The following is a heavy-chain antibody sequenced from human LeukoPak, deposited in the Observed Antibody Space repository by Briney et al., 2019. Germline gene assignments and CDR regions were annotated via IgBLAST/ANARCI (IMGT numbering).Heavy chain of an antibody. CDR3: AAMGSSSWYVPEA. CDR1: GGTFSTYA. D-gene: IGHD6-13*01. J-gene: IGHJ5*02. CDR2: IVPILGTA. Sequence: SVKVSFKASGGTFSTYAISWVRQAPGQGLEGVGGIVPILGTANYAQNFQGGVTITADRSTTTAYMELSSLRSEDTAVYYCAAMGSSSWYVPEAWGQGTLVTVSS. V-gene: IGHV1-69*06.